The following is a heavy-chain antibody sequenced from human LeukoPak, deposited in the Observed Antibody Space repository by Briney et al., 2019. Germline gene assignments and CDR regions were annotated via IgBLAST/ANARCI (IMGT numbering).Heavy chain of an antibody. D-gene: IGHD2-2*01. CDR2: MNPNSGNT. CDR1: GYTFTSYD. Sequence: ASVKVSCKASGYTFTSYDINWVRQATGQGLEWMGWMNPNSGNTGYAQKFQGRVTMTRNTSISTAYMELSSLRSEDTAVYYCARVSFYCSSTSCYLLDYWGQGTLVTVSS. J-gene: IGHJ4*02. V-gene: IGHV1-8*01. CDR3: ARVSFYCSSTSCYLLDY.